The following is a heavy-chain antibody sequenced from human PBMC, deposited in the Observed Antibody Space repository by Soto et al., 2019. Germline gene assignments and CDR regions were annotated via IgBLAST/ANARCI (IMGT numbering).Heavy chain of an antibody. CDR3: ARGLRIAAAGREVFDY. J-gene: IGHJ4*02. Sequence: GGSLRLSCAASGFTFSSYSMNWVRQAPGKGLEWVSYISSSGSTIYYADSVKGRFTISRDNAKNSLYLQMNSLRDEDTAVYYCARGLRIAAAGREVFDYWGQGTLVTVSS. V-gene: IGHV3-48*02. CDR2: ISSSGSTI. CDR1: GFTFSSYS. D-gene: IGHD6-13*01.